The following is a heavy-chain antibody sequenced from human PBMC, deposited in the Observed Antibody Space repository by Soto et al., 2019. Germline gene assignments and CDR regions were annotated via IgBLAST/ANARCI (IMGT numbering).Heavy chain of an antibody. CDR3: ARDGHSGYDYGWFDP. J-gene: IGHJ5*02. D-gene: IGHD5-12*01. V-gene: IGHV1-2*02. CDR2: INPNSGST. CDR1: GYTFTGYY. Sequence: GASVKVSCKASGYTFTGYYMHWVRQAPGQGLEWMGWINPNSGSTYYNPSLKSRVTISVDTSKNQFSLKLSSVTAADTAVYYCARDGHSGYDYGWFDPWGQGTLVTVSS.